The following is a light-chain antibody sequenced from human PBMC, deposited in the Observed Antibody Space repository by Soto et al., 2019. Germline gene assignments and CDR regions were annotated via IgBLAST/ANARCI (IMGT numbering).Light chain of an antibody. Sequence: EIVLTQSPGTLSLSPGERATLSCRASQTVSSSYLAWYQQKPGQAPRLLIYGASIRVTGIPDRFSGSGSGTDFTLTIRRLEPEDFAVYYCQHYVSSPWTFGHGTKVEIK. CDR3: QHYVSSPWT. J-gene: IGKJ1*01. CDR1: QTVSSSY. V-gene: IGKV3-20*01. CDR2: GAS.